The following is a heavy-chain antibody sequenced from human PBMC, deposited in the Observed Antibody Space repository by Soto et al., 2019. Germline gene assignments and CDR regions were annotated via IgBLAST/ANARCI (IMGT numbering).Heavy chain of an antibody. CDR3: AREYCSATSCSIFDY. D-gene: IGHD2-2*01. Sequence: SQTLSLTCAISGDSVSSNSAAWNWIRQSPSRGLEWLGRTYYRSKWYTDSAVSVKSRITINPDTSKNQFSLQLNSVTPEDTAVYFCAREYCSATSCSIFDYWGQGTLVTVSS. CDR1: GDSVSSNSAA. CDR2: TYYRSKWYT. J-gene: IGHJ4*02. V-gene: IGHV6-1*01.